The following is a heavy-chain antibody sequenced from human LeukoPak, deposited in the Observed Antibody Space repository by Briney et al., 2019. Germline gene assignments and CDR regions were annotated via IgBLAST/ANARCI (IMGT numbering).Heavy chain of an antibody. CDR1: GGSISSGDYY. CDR3: ARVNYYYYGMDV. J-gene: IGHJ6*02. Sequence: SETLSLTCTVSGGSISSGDYYWSWIRQPPGQGLEWIGYIYYSGSTYYNPSLKSRVTISVDTSKNQFSLKLSSVTAADTAVYYCARVNYYYYGMDVWGQGTTVTVS. CDR2: IYYSGST. V-gene: IGHV4-30-4*01.